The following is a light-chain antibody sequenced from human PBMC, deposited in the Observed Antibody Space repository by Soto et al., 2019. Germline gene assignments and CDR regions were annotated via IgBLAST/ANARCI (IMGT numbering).Light chain of an antibody. Sequence: QSALTQPASVSGSPGQSITISCTGTSSDVGKYNYVSWYQQHPAKAPKLMIFEVSNRPSGVSNHFSGSKSGNTASLTISGLQAEDEAEYYCSSYTGSSINTVVFGGGTKVTVL. V-gene: IGLV2-14*01. CDR1: SSDVGKYNY. CDR2: EVS. J-gene: IGLJ2*01. CDR3: SSYTGSSINTVV.